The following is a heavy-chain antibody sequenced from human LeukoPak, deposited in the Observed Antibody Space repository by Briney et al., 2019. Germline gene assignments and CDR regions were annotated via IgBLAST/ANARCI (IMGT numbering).Heavy chain of an antibody. CDR1: RFTFSTYW. Sequence: GGSLRLSCAASRFTFSTYWMHWVRQAPGKGLVWVSRINSDGSSTGYADSVRDRFTISRDNGKNTIYLQMNSLRVDDTAIYYCAKAATYFYGSVTYDWFESWGQGTLVTVSS. V-gene: IGHV3-74*01. D-gene: IGHD3-10*01. CDR3: AKAATYFYGSVTYDWFES. J-gene: IGHJ5*01. CDR2: INSDGSST.